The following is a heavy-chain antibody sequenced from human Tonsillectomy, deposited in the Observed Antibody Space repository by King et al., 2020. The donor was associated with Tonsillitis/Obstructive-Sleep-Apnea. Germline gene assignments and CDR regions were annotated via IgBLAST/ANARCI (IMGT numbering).Heavy chain of an antibody. CDR2: IKSKTDGGTT. Sequence: VQLVESGGGLVKPGGSLRLSFAASGFTFSNAWMNLVRQAPWKGLECVVRIKSKTDGGTTDYAAPVKGRFTISRDDSKNTLYLQMNSLKTEDTGVYYCRGAGYWGQGTLVTVSS. D-gene: IGHD6-19*01. J-gene: IGHJ4*02. V-gene: IGHV3-15*01. CDR1: GFTFSNAW. CDR3: RGAGY.